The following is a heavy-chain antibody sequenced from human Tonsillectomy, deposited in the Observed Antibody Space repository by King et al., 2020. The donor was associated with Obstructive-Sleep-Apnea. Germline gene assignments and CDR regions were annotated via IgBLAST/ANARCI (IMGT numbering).Heavy chain of an antibody. J-gene: IGHJ4*02. CDR1: VGSISSRGYY. V-gene: IGHV4-31*03. CDR3: ARSNYDILTGYYFDY. Sequence: QLQESGPGLVKPSQTLSLTCTVSVGSISSRGYYWSWIRQLPGKGLEWIGYIYYSGTTYPNPSLKSRVTISLDTSKNQFSLKLSSVTAADTAVYYCARSNYDILTGYYFDYWGQGTLVTVSS. D-gene: IGHD3-9*01. CDR2: IYYSGTT.